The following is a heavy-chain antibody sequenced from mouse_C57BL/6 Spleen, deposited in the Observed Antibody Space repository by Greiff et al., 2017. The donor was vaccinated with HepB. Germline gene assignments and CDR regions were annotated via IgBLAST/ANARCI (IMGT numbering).Heavy chain of an antibody. J-gene: IGHJ4*01. Sequence: VQLQQSGPGLVQPSQSLSITCTVSGFSLTSYGVHWVRQSPGKGLEWLGVIWSGGSTDYNAAFISRLSISKDNSKSQVFFKMNSLQADDTAIYYCASIYDGYYLYAMDYWGQGTSVTVSS. CDR1: GFSLTSYG. CDR2: IWSGGST. V-gene: IGHV2-2*01. D-gene: IGHD2-3*01. CDR3: ASIYDGYYLYAMDY.